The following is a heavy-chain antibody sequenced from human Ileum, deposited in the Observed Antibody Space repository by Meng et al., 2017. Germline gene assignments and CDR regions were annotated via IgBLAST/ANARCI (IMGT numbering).Heavy chain of an antibody. CDR3: ARVAVTGIGYFQY. J-gene: IGHJ1*01. V-gene: IGHV1-3*01. D-gene: IGHD6-19*01. CDR2: INGGTGNT. CDR1: GYNVTSHY. Sequence: VRFLESGAEGKKPGASVKVSCKASGYNVTSHYIHWWRHAPGQGLEWMGWINGGTGNTEYSQNFQGRITFTRDTAASTVYMELSSLRSEDTAVFYCARVAVTGIGYFQYWGQGTLVTVSS.